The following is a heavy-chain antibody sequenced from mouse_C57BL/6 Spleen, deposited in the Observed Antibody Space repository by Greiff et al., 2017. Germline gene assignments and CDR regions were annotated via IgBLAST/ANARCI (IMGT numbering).Heavy chain of an antibody. CDR3: ARSHYYGSFYFDY. V-gene: IGHV1-64*01. Sequence: QVQLQQPGAELVKPGASVKLSCKASGYTFTSYWMHWVKQRPGQGLEWIGVIHPNSGSTNYNEKFKSKATLTVDKSSSTAYMQLSSLTSEDSAVYYCARSHYYGSFYFDYWGQGTTLTVSS. D-gene: IGHD1-1*01. CDR2: IHPNSGST. CDR1: GYTFTSYW. J-gene: IGHJ2*01.